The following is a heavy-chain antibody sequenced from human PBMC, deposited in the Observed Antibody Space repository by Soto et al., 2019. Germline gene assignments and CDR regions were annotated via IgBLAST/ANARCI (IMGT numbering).Heavy chain of an antibody. J-gene: IGHJ1*01. CDR3: AKRLLTAAGFES. V-gene: IGHV3-23*01. CDR1: GFTFSNYA. CDR2: ITGSGGGT. Sequence: EVQLLESGGGLVQPGGSLRLSCAASGFTFSNYAMTWVRQAPGKGLEWVSVITGSGGGTYFVDSVKGRFTISRDNPKNAVDLQMHSLRAQDTGVYYCAKRLLTAAGFESRGKATLLT. D-gene: IGHD6-13*01.